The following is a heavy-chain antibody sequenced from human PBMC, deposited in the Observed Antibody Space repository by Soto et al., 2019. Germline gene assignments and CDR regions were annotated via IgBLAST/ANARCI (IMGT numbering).Heavy chain of an antibody. J-gene: IGHJ6*02. CDR1: GFTFSSYG. D-gene: IGHD3-10*01. CDR2: ISYDGSNK. CDR3: AKDKYYYGSGSYYLPYYCYGMDV. Sequence: PGGSLRLSCAASGFTFSSYGMHWVRQAPGKGLEWVAVISYDGSNKYYADSVKGRFTISRDNSKNTLYLQMNSLRAEDTAVYYCAKDKYYYGSGSYYLPYYCYGMDVWGQGTTVTVSS. V-gene: IGHV3-30*18.